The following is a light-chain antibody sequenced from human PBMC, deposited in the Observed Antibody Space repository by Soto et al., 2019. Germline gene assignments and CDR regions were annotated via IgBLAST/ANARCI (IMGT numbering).Light chain of an antibody. CDR1: QSVSTY. CDR3: QQSSNWQGK. Sequence: EIVLTQSPATLSLSPGEIATLSCRASQSVSTYLAWYQQKAGRPPRLLIYDASKRAPGIPARFSGSGSGTDFTLTISSLEPEDFAVYYCQQSSNWQGKFGRWTKVDIK. CDR2: DAS. J-gene: IGKJ1*01. V-gene: IGKV3-11*01.